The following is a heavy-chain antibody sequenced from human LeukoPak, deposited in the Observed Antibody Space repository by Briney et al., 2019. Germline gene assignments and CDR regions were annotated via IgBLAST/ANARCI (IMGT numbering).Heavy chain of an antibody. V-gene: IGHV3-66*02. CDR3: ARDRVSSYGYLFDY. D-gene: IGHD5-18*01. CDR2: IYSGGST. J-gene: IGHJ4*02. CDR1: GFTVSSNY. Sequence: PGGSLRLSCAASGFTVSSNYMSWVRQAPGKGLEWVSVIYSGGSTYYADSVKGRFTISRDNSKNTLYLQMNSLRAEDTAVYYCARDRVSSYGYLFDYWGQGTLVTVSS.